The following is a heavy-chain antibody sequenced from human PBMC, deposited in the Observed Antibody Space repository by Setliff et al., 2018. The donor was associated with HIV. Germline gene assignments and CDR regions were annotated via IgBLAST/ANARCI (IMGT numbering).Heavy chain of an antibody. Sequence: GGSLRFSCSASGFTLSNAWRRWVRQAPGKGLVWIGHIKTESDGGTTDYATPVKGRFTISRDDSKNTVYLQMNSLKTEDTSVYYCLCWYIRGQGSLVTVSS. CDR1: GFTLSNAW. J-gene: IGHJ4*02. CDR2: IKTESDGGTT. V-gene: IGHV3-15*01. CDR3: LCWYI. D-gene: IGHD6-13*01.